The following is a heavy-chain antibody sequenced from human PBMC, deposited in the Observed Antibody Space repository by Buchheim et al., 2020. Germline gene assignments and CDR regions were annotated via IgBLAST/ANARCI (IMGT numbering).Heavy chain of an antibody. CDR1: GGSFSGYY. CDR3: ARDQYYYDSSDKGTDY. J-gene: IGHJ4*02. CDR2: INHSGST. V-gene: IGHV4-34*01. D-gene: IGHD3-22*01. Sequence: QVQLQQWGAGLLKPSETLSLTCAVYGGSFSGYYWSWIRQPPGKGLEWIGEINHSGSTNYNPSLKRRVTISVDTSKNQFPLKLSSVTAADTAVYYCARDQYYYDSSDKGTDYWGQGTL.